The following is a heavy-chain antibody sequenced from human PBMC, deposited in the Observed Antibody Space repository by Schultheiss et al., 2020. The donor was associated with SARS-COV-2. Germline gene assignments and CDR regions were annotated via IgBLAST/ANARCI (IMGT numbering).Heavy chain of an antibody. CDR2: ISYDGSNK. D-gene: IGHD5-12*01. J-gene: IGHJ6*02. CDR3: AKGAGYDEYPLDV. CDR1: GFTFSSYG. V-gene: IGHV3-30*18. Sequence: GGSLRLSCAASGFTFSSYGMHWVRQAPGKGLEWVAVISYDGSNKYYADSVKGRFTISIDNSKNTLYLQMNSLRAEDTAVYYCAKGAGYDEYPLDVWGQGTTVTVSS.